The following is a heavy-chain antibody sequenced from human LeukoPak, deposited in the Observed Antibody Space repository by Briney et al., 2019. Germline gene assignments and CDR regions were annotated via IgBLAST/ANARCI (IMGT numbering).Heavy chain of an antibody. CDR3: ARVATTEMATTRGELDY. CDR2: IYYSGST. J-gene: IGHJ4*02. Sequence: SETLSLTCTVSGGSISSYYWSWIRQPAGKGLEWIGYIYYSGSTNYNPSLKSRVTISVDTSKNQFSLKLSSVTAADTAVYYCARVATTEMATTRGELDYWGQGTLVTVSS. D-gene: IGHD5-24*01. V-gene: IGHV4-59*01. CDR1: GGSISSYY.